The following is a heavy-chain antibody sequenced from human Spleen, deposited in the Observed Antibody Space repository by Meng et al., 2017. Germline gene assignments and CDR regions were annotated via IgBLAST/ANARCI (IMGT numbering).Heavy chain of an antibody. CDR3: ARGWGRGYSFDP. Sequence: QVQLQQWGAGLLKPSETPSPTCVGSGGSFSGYYWSWIRQPPGKGLEWIGEINHSGSTNYNPSLKSRVTISVDTSKNQFSLKLSSVTAADTAVYYCARGWGRGYSFDPWGQGTLVTVSS. CDR1: GGSFSGYY. CDR2: INHSGST. J-gene: IGHJ5*02. D-gene: IGHD5-18*01. V-gene: IGHV4-34*01.